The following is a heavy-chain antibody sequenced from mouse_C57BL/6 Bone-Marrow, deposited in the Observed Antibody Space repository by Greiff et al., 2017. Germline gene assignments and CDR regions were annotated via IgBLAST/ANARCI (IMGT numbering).Heavy chain of an antibody. D-gene: IGHD1-1*01. CDR2: IHPNSGST. CDR1: GYTFTSYW. V-gene: IGHV1-64*01. CDR3: ASLFITTR. Sequence: QVQLKQPGAELVKPGASVKLSCKASGYTFTSYWMHWVKQRPGQGLEWIGMIHPNSGSTNYNAKFKSKATLTVDKSSSTAYMQLSCLTSEDSAVYYCASLFITTRWGQGTLVTVSA. J-gene: IGHJ3*02.